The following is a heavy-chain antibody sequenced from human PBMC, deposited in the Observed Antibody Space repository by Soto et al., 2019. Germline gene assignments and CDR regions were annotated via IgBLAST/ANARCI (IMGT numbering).Heavy chain of an antibody. CDR2: INPNGAST. V-gene: IGHV1-46*01. D-gene: IGHD3-3*01. Sequence: QVQLVQSGAEVMKPGASVKISCKTSGYTFTNNYINWVRQAPGQGLEWVGLINPNGASTTYAQTFQGRVTMTRDTSTSTVYMELSSLRSDDTAVYYCARVYGLVKHDDFWSDYYDYWGQGTLVTVSS. J-gene: IGHJ4*02. CDR3: ARVYGLVKHDDFWSDYYDY. CDR1: GYTFTNNY.